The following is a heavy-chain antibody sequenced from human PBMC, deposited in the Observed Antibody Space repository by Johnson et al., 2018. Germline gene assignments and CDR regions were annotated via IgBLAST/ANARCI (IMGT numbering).Heavy chain of an antibody. CDR1: GLTFSNYA. Sequence: VQLVQSGGGLVQPGGSLRLSCAASGLTFSNYALRWVRQAPGTGLVWVSRINSDGSSTSYADSVKGRFTISRDNAKNSLYLQMNSLRAEDTAVYYCARDTSGSYLGYFQHWGQGTLVTVSS. D-gene: IGHD1-26*01. CDR2: INSDGSST. CDR3: ARDTSGSYLGYFQH. V-gene: IGHV3-74*01. J-gene: IGHJ1*01.